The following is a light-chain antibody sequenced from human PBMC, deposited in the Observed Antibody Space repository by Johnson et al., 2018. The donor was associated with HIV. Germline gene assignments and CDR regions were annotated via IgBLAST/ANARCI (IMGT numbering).Light chain of an antibody. Sequence: QSVLTQPPSVSAAPGQKVTISCSGSSSNIGNNYVSWYRQLPGTAPKLLIYENNKRPSGIPDRFSGSKSGTSATLAIPELQTGAEADYYCGTWDNSLSTGGVFGTGTKVTVL. CDR2: ENN. CDR1: SSNIGNNY. J-gene: IGLJ1*01. CDR3: GTWDNSLSTGGV. V-gene: IGLV1-51*02.